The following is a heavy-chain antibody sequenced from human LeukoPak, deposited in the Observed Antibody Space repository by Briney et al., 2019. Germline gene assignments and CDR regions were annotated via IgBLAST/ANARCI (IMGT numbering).Heavy chain of an antibody. V-gene: IGHV6-1*01. D-gene: IGHD3-10*01. CDR3: ARSDGITMVRGVISYFDY. Sequence: SRTLSLTCAISGDSVSSNSAAWNWIRQSLSRGLEWLGRTYYRSKWYNDYAVSVKSRITINPDTSENQFSLQLNSVTPEDTAVYYCARSDGITMVRGVISYFDYWGQGTLVTVSS. J-gene: IGHJ4*02. CDR2: TYYRSKWYN. CDR1: GDSVSSNSAA.